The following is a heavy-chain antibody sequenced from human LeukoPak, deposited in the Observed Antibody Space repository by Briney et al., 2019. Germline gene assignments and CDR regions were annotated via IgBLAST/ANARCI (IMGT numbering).Heavy chain of an antibody. D-gene: IGHD2-2*01. J-gene: IGHJ4*02. Sequence: SVKVSCKASGGTFSSYAISWVRQAPGQGLEWMGRIIPILGIANYAQKFQGRVTITADESTSTAYMGLSSLRSEDTAVYYCARTLDCSSTSCPDYWGQGTLVTVSS. CDR1: GGTFSSYA. CDR2: IIPILGIA. CDR3: ARTLDCSSTSCPDY. V-gene: IGHV1-69*04.